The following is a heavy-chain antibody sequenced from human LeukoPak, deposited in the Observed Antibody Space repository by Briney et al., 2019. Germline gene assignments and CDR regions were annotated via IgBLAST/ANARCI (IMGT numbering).Heavy chain of an antibody. CDR2: INHSGST. V-gene: IGHV4-34*01. J-gene: IGHJ3*02. D-gene: IGHD6-6*01. CDR3: ARGLYRTTTPYSSSNVGTFDI. CDR1: GGSFSGYY. Sequence: SETLSFNCSGYGGSFSGYYWSWIRQPPGKGLEWIGEINHSGSTNYNPSLKSRVTISVDTSKNQFSLKLSSVTAADTAVYYCARGLYRTTTPYSSSNVGTFDIWGQGTMVTVSS.